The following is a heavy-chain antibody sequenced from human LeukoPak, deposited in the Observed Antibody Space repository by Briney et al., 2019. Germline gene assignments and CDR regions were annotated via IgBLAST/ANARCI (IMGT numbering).Heavy chain of an antibody. D-gene: IGHD3-22*01. J-gene: IGHJ4*02. CDR1: GFTFSDHC. Sequence: GGSLRLSCAASGFTFSDHCVDWVRQAPGKGLVWVSRINSDGSRYYADSVKGRFTISRDNAKNTLHLQMTSLRAEDTAVYYCARGGPDSSDYSSLFDYWGRGILVTVSS. CDR2: INSDGSR. CDR3: ARGGPDSSDYSSLFDY. V-gene: IGHV3-74*01.